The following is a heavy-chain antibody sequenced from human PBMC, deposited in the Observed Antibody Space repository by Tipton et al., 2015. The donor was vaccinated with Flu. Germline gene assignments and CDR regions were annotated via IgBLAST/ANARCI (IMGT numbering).Heavy chain of an antibody. D-gene: IGHD3-16*02. CDR3: ARDYLLGDLSFFDN. Sequence: TLSLTCTVSGDSISSYYWSWIRQPAGKGLEWIGRIYTSGSTNYNASLKSRVTMSVDTSKNQFSLKLSSVTVADTAVYYCARDYLLGDLSFFDNWGQGTLV. J-gene: IGHJ4*02. V-gene: IGHV4-4*07. CDR2: IYTSGST. CDR1: GDSISSYY.